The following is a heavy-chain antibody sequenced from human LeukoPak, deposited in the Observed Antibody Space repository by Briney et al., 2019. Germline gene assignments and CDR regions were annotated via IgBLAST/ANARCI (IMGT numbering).Heavy chain of an antibody. CDR3: ARDFAVTTAYYYGVDV. Sequence: SETLSLTCTVSGDSISSSYWTWIRQPPGKGLKWIGYIYYSGTTDYNPSLRSRVTISVDTPKNQFSLKLTSVTAADTAVYYCARDFAVTTAYYYGVDVWGQGITVTVSS. CDR1: GDSISSSY. D-gene: IGHD4-17*01. J-gene: IGHJ6*02. V-gene: IGHV4-59*01. CDR2: IYYSGTT.